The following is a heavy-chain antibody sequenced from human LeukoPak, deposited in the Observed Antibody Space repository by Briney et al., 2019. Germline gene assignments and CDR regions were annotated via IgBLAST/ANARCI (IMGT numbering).Heavy chain of an antibody. J-gene: IGHJ3*02. CDR3: AKEGRGYSGYDWNAFDI. CDR2: IYYGGVNK. D-gene: IGHD5-12*01. Sequence: PGGSLRLSCAASGFTFSNYGMHWVRQAPGKGLEWLAVIYYGGVNKHYADSVKGRFTISRDNARNTLFLEMDSLRGDDTAVYFCAKEGRGYSGYDWNAFDIWGQGTMVTVSS. CDR1: GFTFSNYG. V-gene: IGHV3-30*18.